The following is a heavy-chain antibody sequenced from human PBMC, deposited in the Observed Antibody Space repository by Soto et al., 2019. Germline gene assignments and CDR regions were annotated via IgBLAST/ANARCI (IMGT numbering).Heavy chain of an antibody. V-gene: IGHV4-61*01. CDR2: IYSSGST. Sequence: QVQLQESGPGLVKPSETLYLTCTVSGDSVSSDNYYWTWIRQPPGTGLEWIVYIYSSGSTNYHPSLKSRDTISLDTSSTQFSLKLTSVTAADTAVYYCARDIRGYSRAFDYWGQGTLVTVSS. CDR3: ARDIRGYSRAFDY. CDR1: GDSVSSDNYY. J-gene: IGHJ4*02. D-gene: IGHD5-18*01.